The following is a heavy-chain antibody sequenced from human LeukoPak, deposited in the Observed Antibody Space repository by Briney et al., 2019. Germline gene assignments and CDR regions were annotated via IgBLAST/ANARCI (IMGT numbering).Heavy chain of an antibody. J-gene: IGHJ4*02. Sequence: SETLSLTCDVSGDSITNTNWWNWVRQSPGKGLKWIGEISHSGNTNYNPSLKSRVTISLDRSKKQFSLKLSSVTAADTAVYYCARGDWGWNDDWSFDYWGQGTLVTVSS. V-gene: IGHV4-4*02. CDR2: ISHSGNT. CDR1: GDSITNTNW. CDR3: ARGDWGWNDDWSFDY. D-gene: IGHD1-1*01.